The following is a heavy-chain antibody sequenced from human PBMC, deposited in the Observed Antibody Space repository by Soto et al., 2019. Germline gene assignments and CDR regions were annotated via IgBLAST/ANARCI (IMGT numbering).Heavy chain of an antibody. CDR1: GFTFSSYW. CDR2: IKQDGSEK. CDR3: ARDEYSSSYYYYYVMDV. Sequence: GGSLRLSCAASGFTFSSYWMSWVRQAPGKGLEWVANIKQDGSEKYYVESVKGRFTISRDNAKNSLYLQMNSLIAEDTAVYYCARDEYSSSYYYYYVMDVWGQGTTVTVSS. D-gene: IGHD6-6*01. V-gene: IGHV3-7*01. J-gene: IGHJ6*02.